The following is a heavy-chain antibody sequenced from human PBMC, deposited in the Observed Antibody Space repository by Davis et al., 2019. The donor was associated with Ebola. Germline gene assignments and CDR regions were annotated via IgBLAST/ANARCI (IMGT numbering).Heavy chain of an antibody. J-gene: IGHJ4*02. V-gene: IGHV1-18*04. CDR1: GYTFTTYG. CDR3: ARAQFPTTSDH. CDR2: SNPHNGNT. D-gene: IGHD1-1*01. Sequence: ASVQVSCKASGYTFTTYGITWVRPPPGHGLEWMGWSNPHNGNTNYAHNVQGRVAMTTDTSTNTAYMEVGSLRSDDTAVYYCARAQFPTTSDHWGQGTLVTVSS.